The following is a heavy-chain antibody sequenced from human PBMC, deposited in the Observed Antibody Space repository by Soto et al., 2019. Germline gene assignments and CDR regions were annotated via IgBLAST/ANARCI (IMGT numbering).Heavy chain of an antibody. V-gene: IGHV3-33*01. D-gene: IGHD3-10*01. CDR1: GFTFSSYG. CDR3: ARDPINYYGSGSYPFDY. CDR2: IWYDGSNK. Sequence: PGGSLRLSCAASGFTFSSYGMHWVRQAPGKGLEWVAVIWYDGSNKYYADSVKGRFTISRDNSKNTLYLQMNSLRAEDTAVYYCARDPINYYGSGSYPFDYWGQGTLVTVSS. J-gene: IGHJ4*02.